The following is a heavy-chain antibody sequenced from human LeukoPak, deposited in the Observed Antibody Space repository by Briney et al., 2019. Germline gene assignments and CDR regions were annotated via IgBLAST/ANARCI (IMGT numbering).Heavy chain of an antibody. Sequence: SQTLSLTCTVSGGSISSGSQYWSWIRQPAGKGLEWIGRIYTSGATTYNPSLKSRVTISADTSKYQFSLRLSSVTAADTAVYYCARVFRFYMDVWGKGTTVTVSS. D-gene: IGHD3-10*02. CDR1: GGSISSGSQY. V-gene: IGHV4-61*02. J-gene: IGHJ6*03. CDR2: IYTSGAT. CDR3: ARVFRFYMDV.